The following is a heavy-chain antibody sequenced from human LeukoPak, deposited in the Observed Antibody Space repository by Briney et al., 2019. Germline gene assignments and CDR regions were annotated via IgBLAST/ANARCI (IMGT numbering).Heavy chain of an antibody. D-gene: IGHD6-19*01. Sequence: GGSLRLSCAASGFTFSSYAMSWVRQAPGKGLEWVSAISGSGGSTYYADSVKGRFTISRDNSKNTLYLQMNSLRAEDTAVYYCARDPGVAGTNYWGQGTLVTVSS. CDR2: ISGSGGST. J-gene: IGHJ4*02. V-gene: IGHV3-23*01. CDR1: GFTFSSYA. CDR3: ARDPGVAGTNY.